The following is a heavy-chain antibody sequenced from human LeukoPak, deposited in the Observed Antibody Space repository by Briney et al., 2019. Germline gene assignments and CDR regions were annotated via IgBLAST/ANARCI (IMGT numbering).Heavy chain of an antibody. V-gene: IGHV3-7*04. CDR1: GFTFSSYW. D-gene: IGHD3-22*01. CDR2: IKQDGSEK. J-gene: IGHJ4*02. CDR3: ARDLRTYYPRHFDS. Sequence: GGSLRLSCAASGFTFSSYWMSWVRQAPGKGLEWVANIKQDGSEKYYVDPMKGRITISRDNAKNSLYLQLNGLRAEDTAVYYCARDLRTYYPRHFDSWGQGTLVTVSS.